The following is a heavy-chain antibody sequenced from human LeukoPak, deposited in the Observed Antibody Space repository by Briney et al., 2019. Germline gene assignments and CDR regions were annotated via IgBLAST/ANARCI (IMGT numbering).Heavy chain of an antibody. V-gene: IGHV4-4*07. CDR2: IYTSGST. D-gene: IGHD3-10*01. J-gene: IGHJ3*02. Sequence: SETLSLTCTVSGGSISSYYWSWIRQPAGKGLEWIGRIYTSGSTNYNPSLKSRVTMSVDTSKNQFSLKLSSVTAADTAVYYCACEYYYYGSGSYYVPFQADAFDIWGQGTMVTVSS. CDR3: ACEYYYYGSGSYYVPFQADAFDI. CDR1: GGSISSYY.